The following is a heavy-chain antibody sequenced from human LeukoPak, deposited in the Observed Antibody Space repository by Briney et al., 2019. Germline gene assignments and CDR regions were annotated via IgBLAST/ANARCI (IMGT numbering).Heavy chain of an antibody. CDR3: AKDSAGPRNYYDTSGYLDY. D-gene: IGHD3-22*01. J-gene: IGHJ4*02. CDR1: GFTFSSYA. Sequence: PAGSLRLSCAASGFTFSSYAMNWVRQAPGKGLEWVSTTSGSGGSTYYADSVKGRFTISRDNSQNTLYLQMNSLRAEDTAVYYCAKDSAGPRNYYDTSGYLDYWGQGTLVTVSS. CDR2: TSGSGGST. V-gene: IGHV3-23*01.